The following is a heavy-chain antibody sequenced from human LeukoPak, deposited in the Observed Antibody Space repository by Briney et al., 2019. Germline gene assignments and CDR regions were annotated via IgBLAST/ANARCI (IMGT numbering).Heavy chain of an antibody. J-gene: IGHJ6*02. CDR2: IYYSGST. CDR1: GGSISSYY. D-gene: IGHD6-13*01. Sequence: SETLSLTCTVSGGSISSYYWSWIQQPPGKGLEWIGYIYYSGSTNYNPSLKSRVTISVDTSKNQFSLKLSSVTAADTAVYYCARQIAAAGTDYYYGMDVWGQGTTVTVSS. CDR3: ARQIAAAGTDYYYGMDV. V-gene: IGHV4-59*08.